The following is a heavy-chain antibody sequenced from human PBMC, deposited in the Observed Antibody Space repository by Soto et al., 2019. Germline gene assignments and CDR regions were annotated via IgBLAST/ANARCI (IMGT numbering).Heavy chain of an antibody. V-gene: IGHV4-34*01. CDR1: GGSFRGYF. CDR2: INDSGNT. CDR3: QGGDF. D-gene: IGHD3-16*01. Sequence: ERLCRTCTVSGGSFRGYFWSWIRQSPAKGLEWIGEINDSGNTYYNPSFKSRLTISVDTSTSQISLRWTSVTAADSAVYYCQGGDFWGQGTRVTVSS. J-gene: IGHJ4*02.